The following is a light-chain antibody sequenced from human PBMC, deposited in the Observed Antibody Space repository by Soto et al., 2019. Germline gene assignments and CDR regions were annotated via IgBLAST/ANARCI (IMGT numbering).Light chain of an antibody. J-gene: IGKJ4*01. CDR3: QQRSNWLT. CDR2: DAS. CDR1: QSISSY. Sequence: EIVLTQSPATLSLSPGERATLSCRASQSISSYLAWYQQKPGQAPRLLIYDASSRAPGIPARFSGSGSGTDFTLPISSLEPEDFAVYYCQQRSNWLTFGGGTKVEIK. V-gene: IGKV3-11*01.